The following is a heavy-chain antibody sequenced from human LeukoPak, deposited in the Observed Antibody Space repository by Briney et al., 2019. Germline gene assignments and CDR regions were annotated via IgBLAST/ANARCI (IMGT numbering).Heavy chain of an antibody. CDR2: IWYDGSNK. V-gene: IGHV3-33*01. J-gene: IGHJ4*02. D-gene: IGHD6-19*01. Sequence: PGGSLGLSCAASGFTFSSYGMHWVRQAPGKGLEWVAVIWYDGSNKYYADSVKGRFTISRDNSKNTLYLQMNSLRAEDTAVYYCARSPNSSGWYLDYWGQGTLVTVSS. CDR1: GFTFSSYG. CDR3: ARSPNSSGWYLDY.